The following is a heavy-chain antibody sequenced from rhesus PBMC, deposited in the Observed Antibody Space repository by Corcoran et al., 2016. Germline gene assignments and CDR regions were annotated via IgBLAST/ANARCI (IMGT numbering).Heavy chain of an antibody. V-gene: IGHV4-65*01. J-gene: IGHJ4*01. CDR3: ARSGVIIQYDFDY. CDR2: ISGSSGST. CDR1: GGSISSSNW. D-gene: IGHD3-34*01. Sequence: QVQLQESGPGLVKPSETLSLTCAVSGGSISSSNWWSWIRQPPGKGLEWIGYISGSSGSTYYNPSLKSRVTISTDTSKNQFSLKLSSVTAADTTVYYCARSGVIIQYDFDYWGQGVLVTVSS.